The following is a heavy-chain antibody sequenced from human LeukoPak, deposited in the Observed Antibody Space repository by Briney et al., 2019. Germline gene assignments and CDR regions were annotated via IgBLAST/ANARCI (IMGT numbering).Heavy chain of an antibody. CDR2: INHSGST. V-gene: IGHV4-34*01. D-gene: IGHD6-19*01. CDR1: GGSFSGYY. Sequence: PSETLSLTCAVYGGSFSGYYWSWIRQPPGKGLEWIGEINHSGSTNYNPSLKSRVTISVDTSKNQFSLKLISVTAADTAVYYCARGRGIAVAGKSAHGYWGQGTLVTVSS. CDR3: ARGRGIAVAGKSAHGY. J-gene: IGHJ4*02.